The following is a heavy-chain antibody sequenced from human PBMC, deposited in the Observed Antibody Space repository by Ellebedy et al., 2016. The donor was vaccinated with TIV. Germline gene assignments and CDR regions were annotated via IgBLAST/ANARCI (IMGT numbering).Heavy chain of an antibody. CDR3: ARRKLTVFGETDAFDI. D-gene: IGHD3-3*01. Sequence: MPSETLSLTCTVSGGSISSYYWSWIRQPPGKGLEWIGYIYYSVSTNYNTSLKSRVTISGDTSKNQFSLRLSSVTAADTAVYYCARRKLTVFGETDAFDIWGQGTVVTVSS. CDR1: GGSISSYY. V-gene: IGHV4-59*01. J-gene: IGHJ3*02. CDR2: IYYSVST.